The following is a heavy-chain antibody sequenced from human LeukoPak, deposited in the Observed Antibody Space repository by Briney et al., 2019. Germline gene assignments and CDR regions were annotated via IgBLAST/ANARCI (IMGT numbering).Heavy chain of an antibody. J-gene: IGHJ4*02. V-gene: IGHV1-24*01. CDR1: GYTLTELS. D-gene: IGHD3-22*01. Sequence: ASVKVSCKVSGYTLTELSMHWVRQAPGKGLEGMGGFDPEDGETIYAQKFQGRVTMTEDTSTDTAYMELSRLRSEDTAVYYCAIAPSDYYDSSGYWGFDYWGQGTLVTVSS. CDR2: FDPEDGET. CDR3: AIAPSDYYDSSGYWGFDY.